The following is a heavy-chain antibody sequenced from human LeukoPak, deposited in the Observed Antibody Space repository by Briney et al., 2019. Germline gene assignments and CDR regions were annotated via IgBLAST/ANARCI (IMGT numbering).Heavy chain of an antibody. V-gene: IGHV4-39*01. J-gene: IGHJ3*02. CDR2: IYYSGST. Sequence: SETPSLICTVSGGSISSSSYYWGWIRQPPGKGLEWIGSIYYSGSTYYNPSLKSRVTISVDTSKNQFSLKLSSVTAADTAVYYCARPVVPARDAFDIWGQGTMVTVSS. D-gene: IGHD2-2*01. CDR1: GGSISSSSYY. CDR3: ARPVVPARDAFDI.